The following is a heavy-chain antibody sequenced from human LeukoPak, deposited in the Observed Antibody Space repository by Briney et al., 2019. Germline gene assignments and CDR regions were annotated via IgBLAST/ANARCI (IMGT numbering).Heavy chain of an antibody. J-gene: IGHJ4*02. CDR1: GYSFTNYG. CDR2: INTDTGNP. D-gene: IGHD3-22*01. V-gene: IGHV7-4-1*02. Sequence: ASVKVSCKASGYSFTNYGLNWVRQAPGQGLEWMGWINTDTGNPTYARGFTGRFVFPLDTSVSAAYLQISSLKVEDTAVYYCATFVDSSGLPFAYWGQGTLVTVSS. CDR3: ATFVDSSGLPFAY.